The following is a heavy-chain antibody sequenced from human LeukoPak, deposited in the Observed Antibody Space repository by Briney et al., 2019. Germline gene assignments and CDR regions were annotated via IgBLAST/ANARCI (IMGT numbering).Heavy chain of an antibody. J-gene: IGHJ6*04. D-gene: IGHD3-10*02. Sequence: GGSLRLSCAASGFTFTTYWMTWVRQAPGKGLEWVANINQDGSEKYFVDSVKGRFTISRDNAKNSLYLQMNSLRAEDTAVYYCAELGITMIGGVWGKGTTVTISS. CDR3: AELGITMIGGV. V-gene: IGHV3-7*01. CDR2: INQDGSEK. CDR1: GFTFTTYW.